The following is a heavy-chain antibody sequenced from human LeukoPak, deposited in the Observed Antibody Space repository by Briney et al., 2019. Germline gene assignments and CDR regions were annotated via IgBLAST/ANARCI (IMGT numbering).Heavy chain of an antibody. J-gene: IGHJ4*02. CDR3: ARDLGYYDSSGYPGDY. D-gene: IGHD3-22*01. CDR1: GYTFTSYY. CDR2: INPSGGST. V-gene: IGHV1-46*01. Sequence: ASVKVSCKASGYTFTSYYMHWVRQAPGQGLEWRGIINPSGGSTSYAQKFQGRVTMTRDMSTSTVYMELSSLRSEDTAVYYCARDLGYYDSSGYPGDYWGQGTLVTVSS.